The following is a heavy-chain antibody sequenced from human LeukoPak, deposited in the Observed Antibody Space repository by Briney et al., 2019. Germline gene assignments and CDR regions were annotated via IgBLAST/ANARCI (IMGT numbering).Heavy chain of an antibody. J-gene: IGHJ4*02. V-gene: IGHV4-30-2*01. CDR3: ARLGAARSLPYFDY. D-gene: IGHD6-6*01. Sequence: SETLSLTCAVSGGSISSGGYSWSWIRQPPGKGLEWIGYIYHSGSTYYNPSLKSRVTISVDRSKNQFSLKLSSVTAADTAVYYCARLGAARSLPYFDYWGQGTLVTVSS. CDR1: GGSISSGGYS. CDR2: IYHSGST.